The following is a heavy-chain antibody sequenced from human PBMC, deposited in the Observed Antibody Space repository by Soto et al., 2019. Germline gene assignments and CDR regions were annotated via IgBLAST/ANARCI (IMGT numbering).Heavy chain of an antibody. J-gene: IGHJ5*02. D-gene: IGHD6-19*01. CDR3: ARTIFTYGSGWYWFGP. CDR1: GGSFSGYF. Sequence: SETLSLTCAVYGGSFSGYFWSWIRQPPGKGLEWIGEINHNKSTHYNPSLKSRVTISVDTSKNQFALKLSSVTAADTAVYYCARTIFTYGSGWYWFGPWGQGTLVTSPQ. CDR2: INHNKST. V-gene: IGHV4-34*01.